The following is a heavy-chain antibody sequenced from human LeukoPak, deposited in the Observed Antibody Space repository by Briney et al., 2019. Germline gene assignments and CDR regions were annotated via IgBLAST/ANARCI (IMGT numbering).Heavy chain of an antibody. Sequence: HTGGSLRLSCAASGFTFSSHAMSWVRQAPGKGLEWVSSISISGGSTYYADSVKGRFTISRDNAKNSLYLQMNSLRAEDTAVYYCARAAGEWGQGTLVTVSS. CDR1: GFTFSSHA. CDR2: ISISGGST. D-gene: IGHD4-17*01. CDR3: ARAAGE. J-gene: IGHJ4*02. V-gene: IGHV3-23*01.